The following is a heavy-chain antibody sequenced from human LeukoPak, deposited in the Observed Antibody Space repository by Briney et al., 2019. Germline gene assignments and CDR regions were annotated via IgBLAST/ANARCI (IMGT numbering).Heavy chain of an antibody. CDR3: AKGPDHYYYDSSGYWNY. J-gene: IGHJ4*02. V-gene: IGHV3-30*18. CDR2: ISYDGSNK. Sequence: GGSLRLSCAASGFTFSSYGMHWVRQAPGKGLEWVAVISYDGSNKYYADSVKGRFTISRDNSKNTLYLQMNSLRAEDTAVYYCAKGPDHYYYDSSGYWNYWGQGTLVTVSS. CDR1: GFTFSSYG. D-gene: IGHD3-22*01.